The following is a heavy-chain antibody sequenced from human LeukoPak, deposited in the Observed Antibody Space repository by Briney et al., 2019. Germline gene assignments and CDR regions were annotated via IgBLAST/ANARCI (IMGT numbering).Heavy chain of an antibody. CDR1: GYTFTGYY. Sequence: ASVKVSCKASGYTFTGYYMHWVRQAPGQGLEWMGWINPNSGGTNYAQKFQGRVTMTRDTSISTAYMELSRLRSDGTAVYYCARVGSRIVGATKILDYWGQGTLVTVSS. CDR3: ARVGSRIVGATKILDY. J-gene: IGHJ4*02. D-gene: IGHD1-26*01. V-gene: IGHV1-2*02. CDR2: INPNSGGT.